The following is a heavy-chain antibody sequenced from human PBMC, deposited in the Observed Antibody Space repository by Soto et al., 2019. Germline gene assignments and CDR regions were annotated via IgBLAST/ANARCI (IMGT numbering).Heavy chain of an antibody. Sequence: QVQLVESGGGVVQPGRSQRLSCAASGFTFSNYGMHWVRQAPGKGLEWVAVISFDGINKNYVDSVKGRFTISRDNSKNTLFLQMSSLRPEDTAVYYWAKSSWAPYCGTYCYKFDYWGQGTLITVSS. CDR2: ISFDGINK. J-gene: IGHJ4*02. D-gene: IGHD2-21*01. V-gene: IGHV3-30*18. CDR3: AKSSWAPYCGTYCYKFDY. CDR1: GFTFSNYG.